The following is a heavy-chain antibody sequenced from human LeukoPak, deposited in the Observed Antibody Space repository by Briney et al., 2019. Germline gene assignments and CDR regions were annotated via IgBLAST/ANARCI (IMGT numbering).Heavy chain of an antibody. J-gene: IGHJ4*02. Sequence: GGSLRLSCAASGFTFSSYSMNWVRQAPGKGLEWVSYISSSSSTIYYADSVKGRFTISRDNAKNSLYLQMNSLRAEDTAVYYCARDDIVVVVAASPGLGYWGQGTLVTVSS. V-gene: IGHV3-48*04. CDR1: GFTFSSYS. CDR3: ARDDIVVVVAASPGLGY. CDR2: ISSSSSTI. D-gene: IGHD2-15*01.